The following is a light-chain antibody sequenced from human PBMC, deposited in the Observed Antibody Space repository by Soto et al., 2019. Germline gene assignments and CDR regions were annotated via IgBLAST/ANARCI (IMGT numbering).Light chain of an antibody. V-gene: IGLV2-14*01. J-gene: IGLJ1*01. CDR2: EVN. Sequence: QSALTQPASLSGSPGQSITISCTGTSSDIGAYDYVSWFQQHPGKAPKLMISEVNNRPSGVSNRFSGSKSGNTAYLTISGLQVEDQSEDLFISFTTSSTEVYGTGTKLTVL. CDR1: SSDIGAYDY. CDR3: ISFTTSSTEV.